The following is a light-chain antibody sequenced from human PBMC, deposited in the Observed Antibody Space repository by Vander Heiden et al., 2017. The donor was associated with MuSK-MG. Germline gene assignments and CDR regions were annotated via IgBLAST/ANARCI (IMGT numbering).Light chain of an antibody. CDR2: GAS. CDR1: QSVSSY. CDR3: QQNNNTPRT. Sequence: VMTQPPSTLSVSAGDRATLSCRASQSVSSYLAWYQQKPGQAPRLLIYGASTRATGVPARFSGSGSGTEFTLTISSLQSEDFAVYYCQQNNNTPRTFGGGTKVEIK. V-gene: IGKV3-15*01. J-gene: IGKJ4*01.